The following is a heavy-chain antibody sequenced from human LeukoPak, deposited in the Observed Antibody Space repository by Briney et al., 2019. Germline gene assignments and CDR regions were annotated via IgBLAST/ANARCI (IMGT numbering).Heavy chain of an antibody. V-gene: IGHV3-30*18. J-gene: IGHJ4*02. CDR3: IKGQAAAGTMDY. Sequence: GGSLRLSCAASGFTFRSYGMQWLRQAPGKGLEWVAVISYDGSNKYYADSVKGRFTISRDNSKNTLYLQMNSLRAEDTAVYYCIKGQAAAGTMDYWGQGTLVTVSS. CDR1: GFTFRSYG. D-gene: IGHD6-13*01. CDR2: ISYDGSNK.